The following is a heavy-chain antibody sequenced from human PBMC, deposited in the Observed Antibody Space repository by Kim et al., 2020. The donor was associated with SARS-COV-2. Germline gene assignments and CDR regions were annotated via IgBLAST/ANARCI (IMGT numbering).Heavy chain of an antibody. CDR3: ARDLPTESSSWYIRYYFDY. CDR2: IIPILGIA. D-gene: IGHD6-13*01. CDR1: GGTFSSYT. V-gene: IGHV1-69*04. J-gene: IGHJ4*02. Sequence: SVKVSCKASGGTFSSYTISWVRQAPGQGLEWMGRIIPILGIANYAQKFQDRVTITADKSTSTAYMELSSLRSEDTAVYYCARDLPTESSSWYIRYYFDYWGQGTLVTVSS.